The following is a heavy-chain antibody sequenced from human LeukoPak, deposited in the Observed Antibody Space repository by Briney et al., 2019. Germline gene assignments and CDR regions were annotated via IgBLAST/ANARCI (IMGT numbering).Heavy chain of an antibody. Sequence: SETLSPTCTVSGGSIRPYYWSWIRQPPGKGLEWIGYIYYTGSTNYNPSLKSRVTISVDTSKSQFSLKLSSVTAADTAVYYCARVGDWNDLVYWGQGTLVTVSS. D-gene: IGHD1-1*01. CDR2: IYYTGST. J-gene: IGHJ4*02. V-gene: IGHV4-59*01. CDR3: ARVGDWNDLVY. CDR1: GGSIRPYY.